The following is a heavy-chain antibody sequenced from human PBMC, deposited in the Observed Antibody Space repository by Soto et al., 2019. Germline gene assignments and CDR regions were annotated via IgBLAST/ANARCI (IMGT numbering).Heavy chain of an antibody. V-gene: IGHV4-59*01. CDR2: IYYSGST. Sequence: PSETLSLTCXVSGGSISSYYWSWIRQPPGKGLEWIGYIYYSGSTNYNPSLKSRVTISVDTSKNQFSLKLSSVTAADTAVYYCARGRARAPYDILTGYPYWYFDLWGRGTLVTVSS. J-gene: IGHJ2*01. CDR1: GGSISSYY. CDR3: ARGRARAPYDILTGYPYWYFDL. D-gene: IGHD3-9*01.